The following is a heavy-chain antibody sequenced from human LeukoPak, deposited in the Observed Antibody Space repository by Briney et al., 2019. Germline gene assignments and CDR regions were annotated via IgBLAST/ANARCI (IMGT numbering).Heavy chain of an antibody. CDR2: ISYDGSNI. D-gene: IGHD3-22*01. Sequence: GGSLRLSCAASGFTFSSYGMHWVRQAPGKGLEWVAAISYDGSNIHYVDSVQGRFTISRDNSKNTLYLQMNSLRAEDTAVYYCARVDDYYDSSGLDYWGQGTLVTVSS. J-gene: IGHJ4*02. CDR3: ARVDDYYDSSGLDY. V-gene: IGHV3-30*03. CDR1: GFTFSSYG.